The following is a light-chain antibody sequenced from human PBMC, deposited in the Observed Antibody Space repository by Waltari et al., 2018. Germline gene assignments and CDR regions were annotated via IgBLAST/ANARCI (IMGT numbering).Light chain of an antibody. CDR3: QQTYSTPPLT. J-gene: IGKJ4*01. CDR2: AAS. CDR1: QSISNY. Sequence: DIQMTQSPSSLSASVGDRVTITCRASQSISNYLNWYQQKPGKAPKLLIYAASNLQSGVPSRFSGSGSETDFTLTISSLQPEDFATYYCQQTYSTPPLTFGGGTKVEI. V-gene: IGKV1-39*01.